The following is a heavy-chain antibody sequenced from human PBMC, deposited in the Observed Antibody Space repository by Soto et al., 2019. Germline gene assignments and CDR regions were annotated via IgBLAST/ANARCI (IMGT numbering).Heavy chain of an antibody. V-gene: IGHV1-69*01. Sequence: QVQLVQSGAEVKKPGSSVKVSCKASGGTFSSYAISWVRQAPGPGLEWMGGIIPIFGTANYAQKFQGRVTITADESTSTADMELSSLRAEDTAVYYCAREGYSGYDFDYWGQGTLVTVSS. CDR1: GGTFSSYA. D-gene: IGHD5-12*01. CDR2: IIPIFGTA. J-gene: IGHJ4*02. CDR3: AREGYSGYDFDY.